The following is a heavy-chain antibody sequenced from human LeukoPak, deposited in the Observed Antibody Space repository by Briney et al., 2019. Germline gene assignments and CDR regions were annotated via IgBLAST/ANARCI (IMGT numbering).Heavy chain of an antibody. CDR3: ARVTWFGENAFDI. J-gene: IGHJ3*02. CDR2: IYYSGST. D-gene: IGHD3-10*01. V-gene: IGHV4-30-4*08. CDR1: GGSNSSNSFY. Sequence: SETLSLTCSVSGGSNSSNSFYWGWIRQPPGKGLEWIGYIYYSGSTYYNPSLKSRVTISVDTSKNQFSLKLSSVTAADTAVYYCARVTWFGENAFDIWGQGTMVTVSS.